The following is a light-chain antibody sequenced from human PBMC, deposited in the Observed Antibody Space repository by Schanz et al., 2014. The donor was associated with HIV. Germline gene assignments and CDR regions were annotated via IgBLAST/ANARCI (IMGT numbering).Light chain of an antibody. CDR2: DAI. CDR3: SSYTTSRTLV. Sequence: QSALTQPASVSGSPGQSITISCAETGSDIDAYKYVSWYQQHPGKAPRLLIYDAINRPPGVSDRFSGSRSGDMASLTISGLQAEDEADYYCSSYTTSRTLVLGGGTKLTVL. J-gene: IGLJ2*01. V-gene: IGLV2-14*03. CDR1: GSDIDAYKY.